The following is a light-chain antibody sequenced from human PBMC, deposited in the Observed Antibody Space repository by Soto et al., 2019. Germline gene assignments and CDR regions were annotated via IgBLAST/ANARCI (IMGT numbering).Light chain of an antibody. CDR2: GAS. V-gene: IGKV3-20*01. CDR3: QQYNNLPRT. CDR1: QSVSSSF. Sequence: EIRLKQSPGTLSLSPGERATLSCRASQSVSSSFLAWYQQKPGQAPRLLIHGASSRATGIPDRFSGSGSGTDFTLTISRLEPEDFAVYYCQQYNNLPRTFGQGTKVDIK. J-gene: IGKJ1*01.